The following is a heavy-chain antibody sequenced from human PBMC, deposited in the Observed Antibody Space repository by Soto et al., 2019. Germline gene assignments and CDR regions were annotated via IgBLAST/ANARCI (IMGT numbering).Heavy chain of an antibody. CDR1: GFTFSHSG. CDR2: ISSDGNSQ. CDR3: AKDTPGRVSR. D-gene: IGHD3-10*01. J-gene: IGHJ4*02. V-gene: IGHV3-30*18. Sequence: QVQLVESGGGVVQPGRSLRLSCAASGFTFSHSGFHWVRQAPGKGLEWVIFISSDGNSQYYGDSVKGRFTISRDNSRNTLYLHMNSLRPEDTAVYYCAKDTPGRVSRWGQGTLVTVSS.